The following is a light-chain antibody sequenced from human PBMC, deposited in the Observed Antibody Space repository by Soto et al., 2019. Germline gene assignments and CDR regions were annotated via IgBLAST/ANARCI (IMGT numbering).Light chain of an antibody. CDR2: GAA. CDR3: QMYNNWVGT. Sequence: EIVMTQSPAILSVSPGERTTLSCRANQSISSNLAWYQQKPGQPPRLLIYGAATRATGIPARFSGSGSGTDFTLTINSLQSEDFAVYYCQMYNNWVGTFGGGAKVDIK. CDR1: QSISSN. V-gene: IGKV3-15*01. J-gene: IGKJ4*01.